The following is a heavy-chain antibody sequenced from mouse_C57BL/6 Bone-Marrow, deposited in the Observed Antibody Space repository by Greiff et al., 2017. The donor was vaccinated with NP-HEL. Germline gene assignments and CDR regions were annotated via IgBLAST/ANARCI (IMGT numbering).Heavy chain of an antibody. J-gene: IGHJ2*01. CDR3: ANWDYVGY. CDR2: IYPGDGDT. D-gene: IGHD4-1*02. V-gene: IGHV14-1*01. CDR1: GYTFTSYC. Sequence: EVQLQQSGAELVKPGASVKLSCTASGYTFTSYCMNWVKQRPEQGLEWIGRIYPGDGDTDYAPKFQGKATLTADTSSNTAYMQLSSLTSEDTAVDCCANWDYVGYWGRGNALTVSA.